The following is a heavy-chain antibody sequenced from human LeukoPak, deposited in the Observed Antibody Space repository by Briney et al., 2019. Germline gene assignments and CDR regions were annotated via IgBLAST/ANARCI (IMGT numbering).Heavy chain of an antibody. J-gene: IGHJ4*02. D-gene: IGHD6-6*01. CDR1: GYIFTDHY. CDR2: FDPEGGDT. CDR3: ATDAEYRIAARKLDY. Sequence: ASVKVSCKTSGYIFTDHYMHWVRQAPGEGLEWMGRFDPEGGDTLYAEKFQGRVTITADTSTATSYMEVSSLTSEDTAVYYGATDAEYRIAARKLDYWGQGTLVTVSA. V-gene: IGHV1-69-2*01.